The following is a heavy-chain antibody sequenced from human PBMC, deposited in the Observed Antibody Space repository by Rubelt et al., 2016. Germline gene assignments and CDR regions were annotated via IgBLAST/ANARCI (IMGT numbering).Heavy chain of an antibody. D-gene: IGHD6-19*01. CDR1: GYTFTGYY. V-gene: IGHV1-2*04. Sequence: QVQLVQSGAEVKKPGASVKVSYKASGYTFTGYYLHLLRQAPGQGLEWMGWINPNSGDTNYAQKFQGWVTMTRDTSIRTAYMELSRLSYDDTAVYYCARGAGTSGWPENWGQGTLVTVSS. CDR3: ARGAGTSGWPEN. J-gene: IGHJ4*02. CDR2: INPNSGDT.